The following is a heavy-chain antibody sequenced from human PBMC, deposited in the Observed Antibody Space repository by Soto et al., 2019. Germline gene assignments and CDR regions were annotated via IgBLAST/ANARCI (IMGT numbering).Heavy chain of an antibody. D-gene: IGHD5-12*01. CDR1: GGSISSYY. CDR2: IYYSGST. Sequence: TLSLTCTVSGGSISSYYWSWIRQPPGKGLEWIGYIYYSGSTNYNPSLKSRVTISVDTSKNQFSLKLSSVTAADTAVYYCARGRGYENEYFDYWGQGTLVTVSS. V-gene: IGHV4-59*01. J-gene: IGHJ4*02. CDR3: ARGRGYENEYFDY.